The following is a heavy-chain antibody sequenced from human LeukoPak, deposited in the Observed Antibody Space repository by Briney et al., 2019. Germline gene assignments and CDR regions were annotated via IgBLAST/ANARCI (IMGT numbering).Heavy chain of an antibody. CDR1: GFTVSSSY. CDR2: IYGGGGNT. Sequence: PGGSLRLSCAASGFTVSSSYMSWARQAPGKGLEWVSIIYGGGGNTYYADSVKGRFTISRDTSKNTLYLQMNTLRIEDTAVYYCARGVSTTNFDYWGQGTLVTVSS. CDR3: ARGVSTTNFDY. J-gene: IGHJ4*02. D-gene: IGHD5/OR15-5a*01. V-gene: IGHV3-66*02.